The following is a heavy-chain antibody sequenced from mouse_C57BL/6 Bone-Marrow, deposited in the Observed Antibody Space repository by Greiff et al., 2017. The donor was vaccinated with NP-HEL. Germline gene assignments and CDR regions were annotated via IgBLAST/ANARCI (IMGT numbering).Heavy chain of an antibody. CDR3: ARRGYYYGSSYDY. J-gene: IGHJ2*01. V-gene: IGHV1-50*01. Sequence: VKLMESGAELVKPGASVKLSCKASGYTFTSYWMQWVKQRPGQGLEWIGEIDPSDSYTNYNQKFKGKATLTVDTSSSTAYMQLSSLTSEDSAVYYCARRGYYYGSSYDYWGQGTTLTVSS. D-gene: IGHD1-1*01. CDR1: GYTFTSYW. CDR2: IDPSDSYT.